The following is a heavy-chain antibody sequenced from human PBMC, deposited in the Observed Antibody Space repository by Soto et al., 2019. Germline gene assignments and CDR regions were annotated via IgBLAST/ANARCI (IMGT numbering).Heavy chain of an antibody. CDR2: IIPIFGTA. V-gene: IGHV1-69*13. D-gene: IGHD4-17*01. Sequence: GASVKVSCKASGGTFSSYAISWVRQAPGQGLEWMGGIIPIFGTANYAQKFQGRVTITADESTSTAYMELSSLRSEDTAVYYCARGPLKVTTIFDYWGQGTLVTVSS. CDR3: ARGPLKVTTIFDY. J-gene: IGHJ4*02. CDR1: GGTFSSYA.